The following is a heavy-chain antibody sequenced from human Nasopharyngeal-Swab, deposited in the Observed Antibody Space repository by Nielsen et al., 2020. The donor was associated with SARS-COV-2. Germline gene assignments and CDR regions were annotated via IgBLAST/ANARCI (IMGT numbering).Heavy chain of an antibody. D-gene: IGHD6-19*01. J-gene: IGHJ5*02. CDR2: IYPGDSET. V-gene: IGHV5-51*01. CDR1: GYSFTSYW. Sequence: GGSLRLSCKGSGYSFTSYWIGWVRQMPGRGLEWMGIIYPGDSETRYSPSFQGQVIISADKSITTAYLQWSSLKASDTAMYYCARLGFSRGWYNWFDPWGQGTLVTVSS. CDR3: ARLGFSRGWYNWFDP.